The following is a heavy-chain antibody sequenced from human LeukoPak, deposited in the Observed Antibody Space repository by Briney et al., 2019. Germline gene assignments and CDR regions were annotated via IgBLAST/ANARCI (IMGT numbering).Heavy chain of an antibody. CDR1: GLTFSSYA. D-gene: IGHD3/OR15-3a*01. J-gene: IGHJ1*01. CDR3: ANLYYGFPF. V-gene: IGHV3-23*01. CDR2: IENNDGTT. Sequence: PGGSLRLSCAVSGLTFSSYAMSWVRQAPGEGLEWVSSIENNDGTTYYADSMKGRFTISRDKSKHMVYLQMNSLRAEDTAIYYCANLYYGFPFWGQGTLVTVSS.